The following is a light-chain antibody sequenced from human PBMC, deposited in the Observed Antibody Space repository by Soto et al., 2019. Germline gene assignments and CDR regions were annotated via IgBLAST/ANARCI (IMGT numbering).Light chain of an antibody. CDR2: EVN. CDR3: GAHAGSNTWV. Sequence: QSALTQSPSASASPGQAVTVSCTGRSGDIGAYNYVSWYQQHPGKAPKLIIYEVNKRPSGVPDRFSGSKSGITASLTVSGLQADDEADYYCGAHAGSNTWVFGGGTKVTVL. CDR1: SGDIGAYNY. J-gene: IGLJ3*02. V-gene: IGLV2-8*01.